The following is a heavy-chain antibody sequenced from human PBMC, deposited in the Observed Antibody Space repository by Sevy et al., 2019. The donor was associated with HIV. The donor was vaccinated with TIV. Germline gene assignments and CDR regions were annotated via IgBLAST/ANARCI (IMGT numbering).Heavy chain of an antibody. Sequence: GGSLRLSCAASRFTFSDYYMSWIRQAPGKGLEWVSYISSSGSTIYYSDSVKGRFTISRDNAKNSLYLQMNSLRAEDTAVYYCARTPMVRGVVLAPYYFDYWGHGTLVTVSS. CDR1: RFTFSDYY. V-gene: IGHV3-11*01. CDR2: ISSSGSTI. CDR3: ARTPMVRGVVLAPYYFDY. D-gene: IGHD3-10*01. J-gene: IGHJ4*01.